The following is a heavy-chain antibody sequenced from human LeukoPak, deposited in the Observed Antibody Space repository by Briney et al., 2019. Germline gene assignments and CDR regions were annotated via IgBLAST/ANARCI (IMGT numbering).Heavy chain of an antibody. D-gene: IGHD2-2*01. CDR1: GFIFSDYY. V-gene: IGHV3-72*01. Sequence: GGSLRLSCAASGFIFSDYYMDWVRQAPGKGLEWVGRSRNKPNSYTTEYAASVKGRFTISRDESKNSVDLQMNSLKIEDTAVYYCTRGYCSSTKCPIYYGMDVWGQGTTVTVSS. CDR2: SRNKPNSYTT. J-gene: IGHJ6*02. CDR3: TRGYCSSTKCPIYYGMDV.